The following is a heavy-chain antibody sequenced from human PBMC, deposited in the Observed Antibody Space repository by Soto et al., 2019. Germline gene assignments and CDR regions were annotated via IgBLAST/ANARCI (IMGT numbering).Heavy chain of an antibody. CDR1: GYTFSRYG. CDR2: VSGYNGDT. V-gene: IGHV1-18*01. Sequence: ASVKVSCKSSGYTFSRYGISWVRQAPGQGLEWMGWVSGYNGDTKYAQKVQGRVTMTIDTSTYTAYMELRSLTSDDTAIYYCAKNGQPPYYYYGMDVWGQGTTVTVSS. J-gene: IGHJ6*02. CDR3: AKNGQPPYYYYGMDV. D-gene: IGHD2-8*01.